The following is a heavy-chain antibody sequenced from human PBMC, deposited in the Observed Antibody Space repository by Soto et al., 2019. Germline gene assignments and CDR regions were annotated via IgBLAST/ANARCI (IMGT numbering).Heavy chain of an antibody. D-gene: IGHD2-8*01. CDR2: ISGYNGDT. CDR3: AKNGQPPHYYYGLDV. V-gene: IGHV1-18*01. Sequence: ASVKVSCKGSCYTFTRGGISWVRQAPGQGLEWMGWISGYNGDTNYAQKFQDRVSMTIDTSTGTAYMELRSLSSDDTAIYYCAKNGQPPHYYYGLDVWG. J-gene: IGHJ6*02. CDR1: CYTFTRGG.